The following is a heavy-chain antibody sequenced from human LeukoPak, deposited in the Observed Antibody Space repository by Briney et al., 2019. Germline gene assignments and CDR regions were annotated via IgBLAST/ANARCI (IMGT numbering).Heavy chain of an antibody. CDR1: GLTFSSYA. J-gene: IGHJ4*02. Sequence: GGSLRPSCAAPGLTFSSYAMSWVRQAPGKGLEWVSAISGSGGSTYYADSVKGRFTISRDNSKNTLYLQMNSLRAEDTAVYYCAKVAVAGYFDYWGQGTLVTVSS. CDR2: ISGSGGST. CDR3: AKVAVAGYFDY. V-gene: IGHV3-23*01. D-gene: IGHD6-19*01.